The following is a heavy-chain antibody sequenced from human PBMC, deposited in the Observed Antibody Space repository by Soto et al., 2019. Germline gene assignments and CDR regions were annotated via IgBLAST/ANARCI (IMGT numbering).Heavy chain of an antibody. Sequence: EVQLVESGGGLVMPGGSLRLPCAASGFTFTTYSLTWVRQAPGKGLEWVASIGSSSNYIYYADSVKGRFTISRDNAKNSLFLQMNSLRAEDTAVYYCATLTYCSSASCPNYYYVMDVWGQGTTVTVSS. CDR1: GFTFTTYS. CDR3: ATLTYCSSASCPNYYYVMDV. J-gene: IGHJ6*02. D-gene: IGHD2-2*01. V-gene: IGHV3-21*02. CDR2: IGSSSNYI.